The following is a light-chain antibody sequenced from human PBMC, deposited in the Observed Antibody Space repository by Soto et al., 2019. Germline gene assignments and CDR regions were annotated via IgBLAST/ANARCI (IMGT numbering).Light chain of an antibody. V-gene: IGKV1-5*01. J-gene: IGKJ1*01. CDR2: DAS. CDR3: QQYTNTNNPWM. Sequence: DIQVTHSPPTLSASVGYRVTITCRASQTISTWMAWYQKKPGKAPKLLVYDASTLQSGVSSRFSGSGSGTEFTLIISGLQPDDSATYYCQQYTNTNNPWMFGQGTKVDIK. CDR1: QTISTW.